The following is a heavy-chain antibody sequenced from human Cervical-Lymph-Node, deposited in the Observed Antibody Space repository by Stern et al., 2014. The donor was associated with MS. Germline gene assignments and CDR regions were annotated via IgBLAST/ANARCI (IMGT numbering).Heavy chain of an antibody. V-gene: IGHV1-8*01. CDR2: MNPNSGNQ. CDR3: ARIYSSSWSPYYYYGMDV. J-gene: IGHJ6*02. D-gene: IGHD6-13*01. CDR1: GYTFTSYD. Sequence: VQLVESGAEVKKPGASVKVSCKASGYTFTSYDINWVRQATGQGLEWMGWMNPNSGNQGYAQKFQGRVTMTRNTSISTAYMELSSLRSEDTAVYYCARIYSSSWSPYYYYGMDVWGQGTTVTVSS.